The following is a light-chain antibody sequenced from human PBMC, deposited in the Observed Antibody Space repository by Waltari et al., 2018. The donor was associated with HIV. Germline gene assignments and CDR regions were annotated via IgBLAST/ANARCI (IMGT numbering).Light chain of an antibody. CDR3: QQYNNWPYT. Sequence: DIVMTQSPATLSVSPGERATLSCRASQSVGRNLAWYPQKPGQAPRLLIYSASTRTTGIPARFSGSGSGTEFTLTISSLQSEDFAVYYCQQYNNWPYTFGQGTKLEIK. V-gene: IGKV3-15*01. CDR2: SAS. J-gene: IGKJ2*01. CDR1: QSVGRN.